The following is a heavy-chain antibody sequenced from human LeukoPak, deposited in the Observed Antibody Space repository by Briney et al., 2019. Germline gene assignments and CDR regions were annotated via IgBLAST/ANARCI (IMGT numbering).Heavy chain of an antibody. Sequence: GGSLRLSCAASGFTFSSYGMHWVRQAPGKGLEWVAVISYDGSNKYYADSVKGRFTISRDNSKNTLYLQMNSLRAEDTAVYYCAKDGPRVGASLWYYYYYMDVWGKGTTVTVSS. V-gene: IGHV3-30*18. CDR3: AKDGPRVGASLWYYYYYMDV. CDR1: GFTFSSYG. D-gene: IGHD2-21*01. J-gene: IGHJ6*03. CDR2: ISYDGSNK.